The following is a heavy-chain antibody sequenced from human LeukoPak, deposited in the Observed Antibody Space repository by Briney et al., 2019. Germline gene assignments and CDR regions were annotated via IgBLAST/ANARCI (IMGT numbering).Heavy chain of an antibody. CDR1: GGSISSYY. J-gene: IGHJ4*02. CDR3: ARVVAVAEPALDY. CDR2: IYYSGST. Sequence: SETLSLTCTVSGGSISSYYWSWIRQPPGKGLEWIGYIYYSGSTNYNPSLKSRVTISVDTSKNQFSLKLSSVTAADTAVYYCARVVAVAEPALDYWGQGTLVTVSS. D-gene: IGHD6-19*01. V-gene: IGHV4-59*12.